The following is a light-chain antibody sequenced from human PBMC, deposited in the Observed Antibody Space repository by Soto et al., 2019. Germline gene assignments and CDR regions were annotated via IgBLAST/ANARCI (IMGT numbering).Light chain of an antibody. Sequence: QSALTQPASVSGSPGQSITISCTGSSSDVGGYNFVSWYQHHPGKAPKLILYEVTTRPSGVSSRFSGSKSGNTASLTISGLQADDEADDYCSSYTGSSTPYVFGTGTKLTVL. CDR2: EVT. J-gene: IGLJ1*01. CDR1: SSDVGGYNF. CDR3: SSYTGSSTPYV. V-gene: IGLV2-14*01.